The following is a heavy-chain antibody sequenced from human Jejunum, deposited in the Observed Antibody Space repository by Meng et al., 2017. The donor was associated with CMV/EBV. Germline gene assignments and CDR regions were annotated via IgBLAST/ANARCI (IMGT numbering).Heavy chain of an antibody. CDR3: AKSPGWELPFDY. Sequence: SGFTLSSYSMNWVRQAPGKGLEWVSYISSSSNYIHYSDSVKGRFTISTDNAKNSLFLQMNSLRAEDTGVYYCAKSPGWELPFDYWGQGTLVTVSS. J-gene: IGHJ4*02. CDR1: GFTLSSYS. D-gene: IGHD1-26*01. CDR2: ISSSSNYI. V-gene: IGHV3-21*01.